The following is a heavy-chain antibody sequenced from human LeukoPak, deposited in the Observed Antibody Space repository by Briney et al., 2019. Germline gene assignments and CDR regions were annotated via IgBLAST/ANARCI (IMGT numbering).Heavy chain of an antibody. V-gene: IGHV4-61*02. CDR3: AVAFCGGDCLSRHYFGVDV. CDR2: IYASGST. CDR1: GDSFSSGTYY. J-gene: IGHJ6*02. Sequence: SETLSLTCTVSGDSFSSGTYYWTWIRQPAGKGLEWIGRIYASGSTDYNPSLKSRVTILLDTSKNQFSLNLRSVPAADTAVYYCAVAFCGGDCLSRHYFGVDVWGQGTTVTVSS. D-gene: IGHD2-21*01.